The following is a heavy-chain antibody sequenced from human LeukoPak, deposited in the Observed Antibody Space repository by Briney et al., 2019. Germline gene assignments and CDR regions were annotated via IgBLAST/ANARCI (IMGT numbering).Heavy chain of an antibody. CDR2: ISAYNGNT. D-gene: IGHD3-22*01. J-gene: IGHJ4*02. V-gene: IGHV1-18*01. Sequence: ASVKVSCKASGYTFTSYGISWVRQAPGQGLEWMGWISAYNGNTNYAQKLQGRVTMTTDTSTSTAYKELRSLRSDDTAVYYCARDLKPGYYDSSGKLNYFDYWGQGTLVTVSS. CDR3: ARDLKPGYYDSSGKLNYFDY. CDR1: GYTFTSYG.